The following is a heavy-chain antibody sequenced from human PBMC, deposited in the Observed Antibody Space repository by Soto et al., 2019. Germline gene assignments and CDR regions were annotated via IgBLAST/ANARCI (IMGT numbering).Heavy chain of an antibody. V-gene: IGHV4-59*13. CDR3: ATYDSPYYYMDV. CDR2: IYYSGST. J-gene: IGHJ6*03. CDR1: SGSISRYF. D-gene: IGHD3-16*01. Sequence: QVQLQESGPGLVKPSETLSLTCTVSSGSISRYFWSWIRQPPGKGLQWIGHIYYSGSTDYNPSLKSRVAISVDASKTHFSLRLNSVTAADAAVYYCATYDSPYYYMDVWGKGTTVTVSS.